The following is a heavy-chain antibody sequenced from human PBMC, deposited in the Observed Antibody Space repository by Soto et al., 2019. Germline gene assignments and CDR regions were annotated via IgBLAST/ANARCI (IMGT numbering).Heavy chain of an antibody. V-gene: IGHV4-30-4*01. Sequence: PSETLSLTCTVSGGSISSGDYYWSWIRQPPGKGLEWIGYIYYSGSTYYNPSLKSRVTISVDTSKNQFSLKLSSVTAADTAVYYCARTQYQLLYCLDYWGQGTLVTVSS. CDR2: IYYSGST. D-gene: IGHD2-2*02. J-gene: IGHJ4*02. CDR3: ARTQYQLLYCLDY. CDR1: GGSISSGDYY.